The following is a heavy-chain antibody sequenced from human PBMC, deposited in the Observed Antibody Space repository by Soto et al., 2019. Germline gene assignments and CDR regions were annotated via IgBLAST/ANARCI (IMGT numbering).Heavy chain of an antibody. CDR1: GLTLSSYS. J-gene: IGHJ5*02. V-gene: IGHV3-21*01. CDR2: ISKSGSYI. Sequence: PGGSLRLSCAASGLTLSSYSMIWVRQAPGKGLEWVSSISKSGSYIYYADSVKGRFTISRDNAKNSLYLQMGSLRAEDTAVYYCARGVAEAGSYCFDPWGLGTLVIVSS. D-gene: IGHD6-13*01. CDR3: ARGVAEAGSYCFDP.